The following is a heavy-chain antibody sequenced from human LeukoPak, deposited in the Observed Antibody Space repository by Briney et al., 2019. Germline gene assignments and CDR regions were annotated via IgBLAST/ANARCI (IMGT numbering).Heavy chain of an antibody. D-gene: IGHD3-22*01. CDR2: IIPIFGTA. CDR3: ARVGYYYDSSGYRQNWFDP. J-gene: IGHJ5*02. V-gene: IGHV1-69*13. CDR1: GGTFSSYA. Sequence: ASVKVSCKASGGTFSSYAISWVRQAPGQGLEWMGGIIPIFGTANYAQKFQGRVTITADESTSTAYMELSSLRSEDTAVYYCARVGYYYDSSGYRQNWFDPWGQGTLVTVSS.